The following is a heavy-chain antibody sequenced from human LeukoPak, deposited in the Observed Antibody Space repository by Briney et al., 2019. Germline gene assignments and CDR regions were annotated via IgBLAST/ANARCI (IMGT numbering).Heavy chain of an antibody. CDR2: NSYSGNT. Sequence: PGGSLRLSCAASGFTFRSYEMNWIRQPPGKGLEWIGYNSYSGNTNYNPSLKSRVTIDTSKNHFSLKLSSVTAADTAVYYCARNGGDYVFDQWGQGMLVTVSS. V-gene: IGHV4-59*01. CDR1: GFTFRSYE. J-gene: IGHJ4*02. CDR3: ARNGGDYVFDQ. D-gene: IGHD4-17*01.